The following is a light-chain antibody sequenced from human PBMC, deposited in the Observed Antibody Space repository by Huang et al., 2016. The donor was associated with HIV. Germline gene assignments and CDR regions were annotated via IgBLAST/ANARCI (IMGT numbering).Light chain of an antibody. CDR3: HQRRSWPLT. Sequence: EIVLTQSPGTLSLSPGERAALSCRAIQSVNGNLARYQQRPGQAPRPRIDDTYNRAAGIPARLSGSGSGTDFTLTISSLEPEDFAVYFCHQRRSWPLTFGGGTRVEIK. J-gene: IGKJ4*01. CDR1: QSVNGN. V-gene: IGKV3-11*01. CDR2: DTY.